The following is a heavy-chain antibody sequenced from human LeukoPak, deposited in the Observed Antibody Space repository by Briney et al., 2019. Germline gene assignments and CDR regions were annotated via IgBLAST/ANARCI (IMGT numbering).Heavy chain of an antibody. CDR1: GFTFSSYW. J-gene: IGHJ4*02. CDR2: IKQDGSEK. D-gene: IGHD3-22*01. V-gene: IGHV3-7*01. Sequence: GGSLRLSCAASGFTFSSYWMSWVRQAPGKGLEWVANIKQDGSEKYYVDSVKGRFTISRDNAKNSLYLQMNSLRAEDTAVYYCARGRNYYDSSGYPDYWGQGTLVTVSS. CDR3: ARGRNYYDSSGYPDY.